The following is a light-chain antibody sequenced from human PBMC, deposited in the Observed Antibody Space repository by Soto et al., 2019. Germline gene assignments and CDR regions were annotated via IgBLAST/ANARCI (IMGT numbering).Light chain of an antibody. CDR2: DVS. J-gene: IGLJ1*01. V-gene: IGLV2-14*03. Sequence: QSVLTQPASVSGSPGQSITISCTGTSSDVGSYNYVSWYQHHPGKVPQLMIYDVSNRPSGVSNRFSGSKSGNTASLTIFGLQAEDEADYYCSSYTSGNTYVFGTGTKVTVL. CDR1: SSDVGSYNY. CDR3: SSYTSGNTYV.